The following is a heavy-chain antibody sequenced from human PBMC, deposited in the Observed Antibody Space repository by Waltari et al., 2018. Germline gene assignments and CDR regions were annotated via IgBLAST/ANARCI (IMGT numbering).Heavy chain of an antibody. J-gene: IGHJ3*02. Sequence: QVQLVESGGGVVQPGRSLRLSCAASGFTFSSYAMHGVRQAPGKGLEWVAVISYDGSNKYYADSEKGRFTISRDNSKNTLYLQMNSLRAEDTAVYYCARVPYYRGAFDIWGQGTMVTVSS. CDR3: ARVPYYRGAFDI. V-gene: IGHV3-30-3*01. D-gene: IGHD3-10*01. CDR1: GFTFSSYA. CDR2: ISYDGSNK.